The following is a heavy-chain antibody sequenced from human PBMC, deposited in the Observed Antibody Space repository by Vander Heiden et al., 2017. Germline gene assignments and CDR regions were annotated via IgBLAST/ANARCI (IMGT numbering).Heavy chain of an antibody. V-gene: IGHV3-9*01. D-gene: IGHD6-19*01. CDR1: GLTFDDYA. J-gene: IGHJ4*02. CDR2: ISWNSGSI. CDR3: AKDKMSGYSSGWYTG. Sequence: EVQLVESGGGLVQPGRSLRLSCAASGLTFDDYAMHWVRQAPGKGLEWVSGISWNSGSIGYADSVKGRFTISRDNAKNSLYLQMNSLRAEDTALYYCAKDKMSGYSSGWYTGWGQGTLVTVSS.